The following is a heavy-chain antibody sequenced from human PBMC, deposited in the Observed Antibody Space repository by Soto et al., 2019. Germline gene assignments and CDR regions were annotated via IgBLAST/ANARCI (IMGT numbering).Heavy chain of an antibody. V-gene: IGHV1-18*01. CDR1: GYIFTKYG. J-gene: IGHJ5*02. CDR2: INVYNGDR. CDR3: ARLQLGGDRMLNWFDP. Sequence: QVQVVQSGPELKKPGASVKVSCKAQGYIFTKYGIGWVRQAPGHGLEWMGLINVYNGDRKVAQKFQDRVSMTTDTATETEYMELKSLRSGDTAVYYCARLQLGGDRMLNWFDPWGQGTLVTVSS. D-gene: IGHD2-21*02.